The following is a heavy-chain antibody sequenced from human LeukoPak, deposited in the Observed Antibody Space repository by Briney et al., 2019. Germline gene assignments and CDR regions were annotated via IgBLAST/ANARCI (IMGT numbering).Heavy chain of an antibody. CDR3: ARVRFQEKGVTVRGGPFDI. J-gene: IGHJ3*02. CDR1: GYTFTSYW. D-gene: IGHD3-3*01. Sequence: GESLKISCKGFGYTFTSYWIGWVRQMPGKGLEWMGIIYPGDSDTRYSPSFQGQVTFSADKSISAAYLQWSSLQASDTAVYYCARVRFQEKGVTVRGGPFDIWGQGTRITVSS. V-gene: IGHV5-51*01. CDR2: IYPGDSDT.